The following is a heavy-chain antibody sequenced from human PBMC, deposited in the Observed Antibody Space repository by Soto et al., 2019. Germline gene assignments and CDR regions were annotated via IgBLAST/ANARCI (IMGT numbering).Heavy chain of an antibody. D-gene: IGHD6-19*01. CDR2: INNGGGT. CDR1: QYTFTNYY. Sequence: ASVNVSCKASQYTFTNYYLHWVRQAPGQRPEWMGWINNGGGTIYAQKFQGRLTMTRDTSITTAYMELSRLSSDDTAFYYCATSSDWSPLLDYWGQGTLVTVSS. CDR3: ATSSDWSPLLDY. J-gene: IGHJ4*02. V-gene: IGHV1-2*02.